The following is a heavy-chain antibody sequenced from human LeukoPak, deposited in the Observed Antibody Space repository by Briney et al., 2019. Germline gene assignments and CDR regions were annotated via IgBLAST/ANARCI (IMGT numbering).Heavy chain of an antibody. D-gene: IGHD3-3*01. Sequence: SETLSLTCTVSGGSISSYYWSWIRQPPGKGLEWIGYIYYSGSTNYNPSLKSRVTISVDTSKNQFSLKLSSVTAADTAVYYCASELRFLEWLLYKGANWFDPWGQGTLVTVSS. CDR3: ASELRFLEWLLYKGANWFDP. J-gene: IGHJ5*02. V-gene: IGHV4-59*08. CDR1: GGSISSYY. CDR2: IYYSGST.